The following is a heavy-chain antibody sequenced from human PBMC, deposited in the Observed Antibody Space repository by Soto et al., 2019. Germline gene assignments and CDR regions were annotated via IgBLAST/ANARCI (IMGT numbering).Heavy chain of an antibody. D-gene: IGHD6-19*01. V-gene: IGHV3-23*01. CDR1: GFTFKSYA. CDR2: TPGSGGSS. CDR3: ARGGSTGWFYFDF. J-gene: IGHJ4*02. Sequence: PGGSLRLSCAASGFTFKSYAMNWVRQAPGKGLEWVASTPGSGGSSYYADSVKGRFTISRDNSKNTLYLDLNSLKAEDTAMNYCARGGSTGWFYFDFWGQGTQVTVSS.